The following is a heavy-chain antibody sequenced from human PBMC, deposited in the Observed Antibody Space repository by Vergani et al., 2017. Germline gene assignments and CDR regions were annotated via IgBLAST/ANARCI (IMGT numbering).Heavy chain of an antibody. CDR2: IYYSGST. Sequence: QVQLQQWGAGLLKPSETLSLTCTVSGGSISSSSYYWGWIRQPPGKGLEWIGSIYYSGSTYYNPSLKSRVTISVDTSKNQFSLKLSSVTAADTAVYYCARRLPMSSHNIFDPWGQGTLVTVSS. CDR1: GGSISSSSYY. V-gene: IGHV4-39*01. J-gene: IGHJ5*02. D-gene: IGHD1-1*01. CDR3: ARRLPMSSHNIFDP.